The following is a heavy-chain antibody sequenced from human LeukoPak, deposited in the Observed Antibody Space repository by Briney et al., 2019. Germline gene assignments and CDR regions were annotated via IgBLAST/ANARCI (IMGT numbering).Heavy chain of an antibody. Sequence: PSETLSLTCAVYGGSFSDYYWSWIRQPPGKGLEWIGEISHSGSTNYNPSLKSRVTISVDTSKNQFSLKLSSVTAADTAVYYCARQRRRKYCSSTSCYAQYPHYFDYWGQGTLVTVSS. CDR3: ARQRRRKYCSSTSCYAQYPHYFDY. CDR1: GGSFSDYY. V-gene: IGHV4-34*01. J-gene: IGHJ4*02. D-gene: IGHD2-2*01. CDR2: ISHSGST.